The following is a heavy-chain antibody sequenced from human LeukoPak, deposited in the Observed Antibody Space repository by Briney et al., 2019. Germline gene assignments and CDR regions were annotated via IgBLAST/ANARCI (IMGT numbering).Heavy chain of an antibody. J-gene: IGHJ4*02. CDR2: IKSKTDGGTT. D-gene: IGHD3-22*01. CDR1: GFTFNKAW. Sequence: NAGGSLRLSCAASGFTFNKAWMSWVRQAPGKGLEWVGRIKSKTDGGTTDYAAPVKGRFIISRDDLRKTLYLQMNSLKTEDTAVYYCTTGDPISKIVPDPYYFDYWGPGTLVTVSS. V-gene: IGHV3-15*01. CDR3: TTGDPISKIVPDPYYFDY.